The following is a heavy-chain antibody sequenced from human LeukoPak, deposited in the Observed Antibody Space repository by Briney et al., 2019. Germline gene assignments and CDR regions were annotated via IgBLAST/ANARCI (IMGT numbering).Heavy chain of an antibody. CDR2: ISSDGSNT. V-gene: IGHV3-74*01. J-gene: IGHJ4*02. Sequence: GGSLRLSCAASGFTFNRYWMHWVRQAPGKGLVLVSRISSDGSNTNYADSVKGRFTISRDNAENTLYLQMDSLTAEDTAVYFCVSRNYGSSPFDYWGQGTLVTVSS. D-gene: IGHD4-17*01. CDR3: VSRNYGSSPFDY. CDR1: GFTFNRYW.